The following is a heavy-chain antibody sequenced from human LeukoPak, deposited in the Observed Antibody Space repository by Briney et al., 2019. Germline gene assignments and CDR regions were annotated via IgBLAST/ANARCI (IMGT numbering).Heavy chain of an antibody. V-gene: IGHV4-59*01. CDR2: ISHGGDT. Sequence: SETLSLTCTVSGGSISRYLWSWIRQPPEKGLEWIGFISHGGDTNYNPSLKSRVTISVDTSMSQFSLKLTSVTAADTAVYYCARDGGEVGTSTWFDPWGQGTLVTVSS. J-gene: IGHJ5*02. CDR1: GGSISRYL. D-gene: IGHD1-26*01. CDR3: ARDGGEVGTSTWFDP.